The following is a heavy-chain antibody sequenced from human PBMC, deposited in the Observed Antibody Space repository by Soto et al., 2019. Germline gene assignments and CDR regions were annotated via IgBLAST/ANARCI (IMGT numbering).Heavy chain of an antibody. CDR2: IYYYNGAT. CDR1: GGSINSGGSH. D-gene: IGHD2-8*01. Sequence: PLSLPCSVSGGSINSGGSHWNWIRQHPEKGLEWIGFIYYYNGATYSTSYNPSLQSRVVISVDTSKNQVSLSLSSVTAADTAVYFCAWGTDAYKNGFWGQGTLVTVSS. J-gene: IGHJ4*02. V-gene: IGHV4-31*03. CDR3: AWGTDAYKNGF.